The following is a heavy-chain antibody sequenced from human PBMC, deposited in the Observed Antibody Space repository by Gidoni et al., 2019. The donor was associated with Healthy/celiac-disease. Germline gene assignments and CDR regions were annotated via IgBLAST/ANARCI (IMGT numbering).Heavy chain of an antibody. V-gene: IGHV5-10-1*03. CDR1: GYSFTSYW. D-gene: IGHD5-18*01. J-gene: IGHJ6*02. CDR2: IDPSDSYT. CDR3: ARQGGYSYGYTPEGDYYYYGMDV. Sequence: EVQLVQSGAEVKKPGESLRISCKGSGYSFTSYWISWVRQMPGKGLEWMGRIDPSDSYTNYRPSFQGHVTISADKYISTAYLQWSSLKASDTAMYYCARQGGYSYGYTPEGDYYYYGMDVWGQGTTVTVSS.